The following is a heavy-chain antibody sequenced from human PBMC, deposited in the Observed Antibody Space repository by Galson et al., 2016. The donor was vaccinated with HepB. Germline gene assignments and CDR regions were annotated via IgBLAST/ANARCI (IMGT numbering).Heavy chain of an antibody. D-gene: IGHD2-2*02. CDR1: GGSISSTACY. J-gene: IGHJ3*02. CDR3: ARDLSIPPMDFDI. CDR2: IHSAGRI. Sequence: TLSLTCTVSGGSISSTACYWTWIRQPAGKGLEWIGRIHSAGRIDSNPSLRSRVTMSLDMAKNQFSLNLSSVTAADTAVYYCARDLSIPPMDFDIWGQGTMVTVAS. V-gene: IGHV4-61*02.